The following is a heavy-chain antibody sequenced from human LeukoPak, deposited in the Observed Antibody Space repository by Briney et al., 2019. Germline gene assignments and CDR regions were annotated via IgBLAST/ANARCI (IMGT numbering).Heavy chain of an antibody. J-gene: IGHJ4*02. CDR3: ATIYDCSSTSCVDY. CDR1: GYTFSGYY. V-gene: IGHV1-2*02. D-gene: IGHD2-2*01. CDR2: INPNTGGT. Sequence: ASVKVSCKASGYTFSGYYIHWVRQAPGQGLEWMGWINPNTGGTKYAQRFQDRVTMTRDTSISTAYMEVSRLRYDDTAVYYCATIYDCSSTSCVDYWGQGTLVTVSS.